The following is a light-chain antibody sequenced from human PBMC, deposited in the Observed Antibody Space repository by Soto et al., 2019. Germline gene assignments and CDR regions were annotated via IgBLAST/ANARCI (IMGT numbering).Light chain of an antibody. Sequence: DIQMTQSPSTLSGSVGDRVTITCRASQSISGWLAWYQQKPGKAPRLLIYDASSLQSGVPSRFSGSGSATEFTLTISSLQPDDFATYYCQQYNSYSLTFGQGTKVDIK. CDR3: QQYNSYSLT. J-gene: IGKJ1*01. V-gene: IGKV1-5*01. CDR1: QSISGW. CDR2: DAS.